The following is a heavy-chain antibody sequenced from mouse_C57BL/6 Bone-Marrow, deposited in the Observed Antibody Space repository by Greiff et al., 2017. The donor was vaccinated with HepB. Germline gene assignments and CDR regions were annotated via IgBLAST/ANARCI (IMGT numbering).Heavy chain of an antibody. CDR1: GYTFTSYW. Sequence: VQLQQPGAELVKPGASVKLSCKASGYTFTSYWMHWVKQRPGRGLEWIGRIDPNSGGTKYNEKFKSKATLTVDKPSSTAYMQISSLTSEDSAVYYCARRDYSSSYWYFDVWGTGTTVTVSS. J-gene: IGHJ1*03. CDR2: IDPNSGGT. V-gene: IGHV1-72*01. D-gene: IGHD1-1*01. CDR3: ARRDYSSSYWYFDV.